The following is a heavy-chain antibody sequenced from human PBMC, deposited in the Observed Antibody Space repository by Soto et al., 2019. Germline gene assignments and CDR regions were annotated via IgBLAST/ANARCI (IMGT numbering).Heavy chain of an antibody. CDR1: GGSISSGGYS. D-gene: IGHD3-22*01. Sequence: PSETLSLTCAVSGGSISSGGYSWSWIRQPPGKGLEWIGYIYHSGSTYYNPSLKSRVTISVDRSKNQFSLKLSSVTAADTAVYYCARVRGAYDSSGYYPYYFDYWGQGTLVTVSS. V-gene: IGHV4-30-2*01. CDR3: ARVRGAYDSSGYYPYYFDY. J-gene: IGHJ4*02. CDR2: IYHSGST.